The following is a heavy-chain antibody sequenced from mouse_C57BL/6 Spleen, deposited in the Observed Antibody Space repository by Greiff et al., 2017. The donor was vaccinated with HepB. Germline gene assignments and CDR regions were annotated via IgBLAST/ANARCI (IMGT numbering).Heavy chain of an antibody. J-gene: IGHJ1*03. CDR1: GYTFTDYE. Sequence: VQLQQSGAELVRPGASVTLSCKASGYTFTDYEMHWVKQTPVHGLEWIGAIDPETGGTAYNQKFKGKAILTADKSSSTAYMELRSLTSEDSAVYYCTRGGGYDGYYWYFDVWGTGTTVTVSS. V-gene: IGHV1-15*01. CDR3: TRGGGYDGYYWYFDV. CDR2: IDPETGGT. D-gene: IGHD2-3*01.